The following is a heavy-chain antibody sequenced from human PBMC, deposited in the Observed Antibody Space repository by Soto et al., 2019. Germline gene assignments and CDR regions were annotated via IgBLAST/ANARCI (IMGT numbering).Heavy chain of an antibody. CDR3: AKTGVSVGRGYSDF. CDR2: ISNSGGSI. Sequence: SLRLSCAASGFSFGNFAINWVRQAPGKGLQWVSVISNSGGSIIYADSVKGRFTISRDNSNNTVVLQMDSLRIEDTAVYFCAKTGVSVGRGYSDFWGQGALVTVSS. D-gene: IGHD5-12*01. J-gene: IGHJ4*02. CDR1: GFSFGNFA. V-gene: IGHV3-23*01.